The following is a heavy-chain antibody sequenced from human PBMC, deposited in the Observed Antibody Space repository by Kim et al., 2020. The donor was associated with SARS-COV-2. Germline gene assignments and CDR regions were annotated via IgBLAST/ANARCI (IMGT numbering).Heavy chain of an antibody. CDR3: ARDCRGDIVVVPAAPRAAYYGMDV. CDR2: ISSSSSYI. V-gene: IGHV3-21*01. Sequence: GGSLRLSCAASGFTFSSYSMNWVRQAPGKGLEWVSSISSSSSYIYYADSVKGRFTISRDNAKNSLYLQMNSLRAEDTAVYYCARDCRGDIVVVPAAPRAAYYGMDVWGQGTTVTVSS. CDR1: GFTFSSYS. J-gene: IGHJ6*02. D-gene: IGHD2-2*01.